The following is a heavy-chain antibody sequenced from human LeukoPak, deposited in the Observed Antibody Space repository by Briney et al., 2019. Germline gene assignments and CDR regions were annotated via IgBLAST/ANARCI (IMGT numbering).Heavy chain of an antibody. Sequence: PSETLSLTCAVYGGSFSGYYWSWIRQPPGKGLEWIGEINHSGSTNYNPSLKSRVTISVDTSKNQFSLKLSSVTAADTAVYYCARARGWSQYYYYGIDVWGQGTTVTVSS. D-gene: IGHD2-8*01. V-gene: IGHV4-34*01. CDR1: GGSFSGYY. J-gene: IGHJ6*02. CDR3: ARARGWSQYYYYGIDV. CDR2: INHSGST.